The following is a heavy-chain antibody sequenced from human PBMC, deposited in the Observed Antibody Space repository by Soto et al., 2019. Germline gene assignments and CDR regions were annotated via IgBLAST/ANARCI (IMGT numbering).Heavy chain of an antibody. D-gene: IGHD3-22*01. Sequence: EVLLLESGGGLEQPGGSLRLSCAASGFTFDFYAMSWVRQAPGKGLEWVSVISGSGGSTYYPDSVKGRFTISRDNSENTLSLQMGSLRSEDTAVYYCARVSYYYDRSGSKPEKYFDFWGQGTLVTVSS. J-gene: IGHJ4*02. CDR2: ISGSGGST. CDR3: ARVSYYYDRSGSKPEKYFDF. V-gene: IGHV3-23*01. CDR1: GFTFDFYA.